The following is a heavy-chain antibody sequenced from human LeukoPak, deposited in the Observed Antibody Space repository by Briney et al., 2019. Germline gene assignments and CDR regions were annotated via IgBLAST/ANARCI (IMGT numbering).Heavy chain of an antibody. CDR1: GGSFSGYY. CDR2: INHSGST. Sequence: NTSETLSLTCAVYGGSFSGYYWTWLRQPPGKGLEWIGEINHSGSTNYNPSLKSRVTISVDTSKNQFSLKLSPVTAADTAVDFWANSPLEWLPIPDYWGQGTLVTVSS. J-gene: IGHJ4*02. CDR3: ANSPLEWLPIPDY. D-gene: IGHD3-3*01. V-gene: IGHV4-34*01.